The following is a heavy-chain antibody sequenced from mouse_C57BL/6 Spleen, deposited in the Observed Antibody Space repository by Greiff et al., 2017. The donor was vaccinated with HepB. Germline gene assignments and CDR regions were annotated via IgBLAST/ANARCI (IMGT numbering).Heavy chain of an antibody. J-gene: IGHJ1*03. Sequence: EVKLQESGPELVKPGASVKMSCKASGYTFTDYNMHWVKQSHGKSLEWIGYINPNNGGTSYNQKFKGKATLTVNKSSSTAYMELRSLTSEDSAVYYCAYYSNYVGYFDVWGTGTTVTVSS. CDR3: AYYSNYVGYFDV. CDR2: INPNNGGT. D-gene: IGHD2-5*01. V-gene: IGHV1-22*01. CDR1: GYTFTDYN.